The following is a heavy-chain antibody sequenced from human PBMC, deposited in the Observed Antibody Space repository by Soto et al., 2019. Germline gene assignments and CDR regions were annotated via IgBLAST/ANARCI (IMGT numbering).Heavy chain of an antibody. V-gene: IGHV4-39*01. J-gene: IGHJ6*02. D-gene: IGHD2-15*01. CDR3: APLSVSLSGPYGIHV. CDR2: MFYSGLT. Sequence: LSLTCSVSGYSVTSSDYYWAWIRQPPGKGLEWIGGMFYSGLTYYNPSLKSRVTLSVDTSKNQFSVRLNSVTAADTAVYYCAPLSVSLSGPYGIHVWGQGTTVTVSS. CDR1: GYSVTSSDYY.